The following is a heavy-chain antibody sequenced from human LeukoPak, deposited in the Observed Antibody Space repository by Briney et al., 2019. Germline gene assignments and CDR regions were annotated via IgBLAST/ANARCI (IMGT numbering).Heavy chain of an antibody. CDR1: GFTLISYN. CDR2: ISSGSSYI. CDR3: ARGDYYDRKVLDY. J-gene: IGHJ4*02. Sequence: GALRLSCSASGFTLISYNMNWVRQAPGKGLEWVSSISSGSSYIYYADSVKGRFTISRDNAKSSLYLQMNSLRAEDTALYYCARGDYYDRKVLDYWGQGTLVTVSS. V-gene: IGHV3-21*04. D-gene: IGHD3-22*01.